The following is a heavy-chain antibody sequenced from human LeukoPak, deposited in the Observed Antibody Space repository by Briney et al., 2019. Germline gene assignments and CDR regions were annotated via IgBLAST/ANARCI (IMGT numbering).Heavy chain of an antibody. J-gene: IGHJ6*02. Sequence: SQTLSLTCAISGDSVSSKSAAWNWIRQSPSRGLEWLGRTYYRSKWYNDYAVSVKSRITINPDTSKNQFSLQLNSVTPEDTAVYYCARGPGRYSSGWYVYYGMDVWGQGTTVTVSS. V-gene: IGHV6-1*01. CDR3: ARGPGRYSSGWYVYYGMDV. CDR2: TYYRSKWYN. D-gene: IGHD6-19*01. CDR1: GDSVSSKSAA.